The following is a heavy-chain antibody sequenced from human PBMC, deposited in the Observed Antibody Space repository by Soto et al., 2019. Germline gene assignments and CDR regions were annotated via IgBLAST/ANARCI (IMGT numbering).Heavy chain of an antibody. D-gene: IGHD3-10*01. CDR1: GGSISSYY. CDR3: VRQGFGALHGPVAV. Sequence: QVPLQESGPGLVKPSETLSLSCTVSGGSISSYYWSWIRQPPGKGLEWIGYVHDSWGSHYNPSLKSPVAISLDTSTSHFSLKLTSLPAPAPAVYHCVRQGFGALHGPVAVWGQGTTVTVSS. CDR2: VHDSWGS. J-gene: IGHJ6*02. V-gene: IGHV4-59*08.